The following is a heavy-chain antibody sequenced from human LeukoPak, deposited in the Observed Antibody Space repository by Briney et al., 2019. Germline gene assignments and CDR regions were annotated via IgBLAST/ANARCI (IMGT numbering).Heavy chain of an antibody. Sequence: GGSLRLSCAASGFTFSSFEMNWVRQAPGKGLEWVSYISNSDADVYYADSVKGRFTISRDNAKNSLYLQMNSLRVEDTAVYYCARVGRSTVGGYWGQGTLVIVSS. D-gene: IGHD4-23*01. CDR1: GFTFSSFE. CDR2: ISNSDADV. CDR3: ARVGRSTVGGY. J-gene: IGHJ1*01. V-gene: IGHV3-48*03.